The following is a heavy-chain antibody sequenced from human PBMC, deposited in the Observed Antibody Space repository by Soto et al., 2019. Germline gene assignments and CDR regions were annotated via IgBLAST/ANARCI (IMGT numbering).Heavy chain of an antibody. CDR3: ARDPGYCTNGVCPIFDF. CDR1: GDSVTNYF. Sequence: SETLSLTCTVSGDSVTNYFWSWMRQPPGKGLEWIGHMYHGGRTNYSPSLKSRVTMSLDSSKNQFSLNLSSVTAADTAVYFCARDPGYCTNGVCPIFDFWGQGVMVTVYS. J-gene: IGHJ4*02. V-gene: IGHV4-59*02. CDR2: MYHGGRT. D-gene: IGHD2-8*01.